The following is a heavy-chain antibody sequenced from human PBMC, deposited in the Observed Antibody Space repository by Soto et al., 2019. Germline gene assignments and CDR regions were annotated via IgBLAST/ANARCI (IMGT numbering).Heavy chain of an antibody. CDR3: ARGIDSITIFGVVILRHNWFDP. Sequence: SETLSLTCAVYGGSFSGDSWSWIRQPPGKGLESIGGINHSGSTNYNPSLKRRVTISVETSKNQFSLKLSSVTAADTAVYYCARGIDSITIFGVVILRHNWFDPWGQGTLVTVSS. CDR1: GGSFSGDS. V-gene: IGHV4-34*01. J-gene: IGHJ5*02. CDR2: INHSGST. D-gene: IGHD3-3*01.